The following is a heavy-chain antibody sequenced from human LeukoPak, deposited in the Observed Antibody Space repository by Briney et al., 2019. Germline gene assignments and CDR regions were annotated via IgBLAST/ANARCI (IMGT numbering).Heavy chain of an antibody. J-gene: IGHJ3*01. CDR3: ARDPEWVYDTFDV. Sequence: SQTLSLTCAISGDSVSSYSAAWNWIRQSPSRGLKWLGRTYYRSNWYNDYAGSLRGRITINPDTSRNQFSLHLSSVTPDDTAVYYCARDPEWVYDTFDVWGQGTMVTVSS. V-gene: IGHV6-1*01. D-gene: IGHD3-3*01. CDR2: TYYRSNWYN. CDR1: GDSVSSYSAA.